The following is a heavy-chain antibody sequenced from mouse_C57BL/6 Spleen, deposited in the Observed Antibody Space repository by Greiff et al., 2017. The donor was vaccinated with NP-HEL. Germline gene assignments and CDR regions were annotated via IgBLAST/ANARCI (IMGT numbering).Heavy chain of an antibody. CDR1: GYTFTSYW. D-gene: IGHD3-2*02. V-gene: IGHV1-61*01. J-gene: IGHJ2*01. CDR3: ARQLRLFFDD. Sequence: QVQLQQPGAELVRPGSSVKLSCKASGYTFTSYWMDWVKQRPGQGLEWIGNIYPSDSETHYNQKFKDKATLTVDKSSSTAYMQLSSLTSEDSAVYYCARQLRLFFDDWGQGTTLTVSS. CDR2: IYPSDSET.